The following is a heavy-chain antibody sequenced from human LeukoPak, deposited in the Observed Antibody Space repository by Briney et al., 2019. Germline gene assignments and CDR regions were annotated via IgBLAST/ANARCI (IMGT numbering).Heavy chain of an antibody. Sequence: GGSLRLSCAASGFTVSSDYMSWVRQAPGKGLEWVSVIYSGSNTYYADPVKGRFTISRDNSKNTLYLQMNSLRAEDTAVYYCARVFSGSYPDYWGQGTLVTVSS. CDR1: GFTVSSDY. CDR2: IYSGSNT. V-gene: IGHV3-53*01. D-gene: IGHD1-26*01. CDR3: ARVFSGSYPDY. J-gene: IGHJ4*02.